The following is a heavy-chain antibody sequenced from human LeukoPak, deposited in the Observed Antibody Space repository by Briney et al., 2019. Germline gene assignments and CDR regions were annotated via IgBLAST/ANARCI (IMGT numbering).Heavy chain of an antibody. CDR2: ISGSGGNT. CDR1: GFTLSSYS. CDR3: AKGWYFDL. J-gene: IGHJ2*01. V-gene: IGHV3-23*01. Sequence: GGSLRLSCAVSGFTLSSYSMNWVRQAPGKGLEWVSAISGSGGNTYYADSVKGRFTISRDNSKNTLYLQMNSLRAEDTAVYYCAKGWYFDLWGRGTLVTVSS.